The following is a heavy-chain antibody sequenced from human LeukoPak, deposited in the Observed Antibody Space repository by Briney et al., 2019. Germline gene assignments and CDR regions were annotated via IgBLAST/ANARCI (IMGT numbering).Heavy chain of an antibody. CDR1: GGSISSGGYY. CDR3: ARTIPQMWFGEPGNWFDP. CDR2: IYHSGST. J-gene: IGHJ5*02. V-gene: IGHV4-39*07. D-gene: IGHD3-10*01. Sequence: SETLSLTCTVSGGSISSGGYYWSWIRQPPGKGLEWIGSIYHSGSTYYNPSLKSRVTISVDTSKNQFSLKLSSVTAADTAVYYCARTIPQMWFGEPGNWFDPWGQGTLVTVSS.